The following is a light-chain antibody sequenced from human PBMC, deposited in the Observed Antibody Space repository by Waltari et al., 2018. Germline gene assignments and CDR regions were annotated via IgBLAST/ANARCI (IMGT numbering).Light chain of an antibody. CDR3: QQYHSDLLS. CDR2: ESS. Sequence: DIQMTQSPSTLSASVGDRVTMTCRTSQRIDRWLAWYQQKPGKAPRVIIYESSSLENGVPSRFSGSGFWTEFTLTINNLQPDDCATYYCQQYHSDLLSFGGGTRVEIK. V-gene: IGKV1-5*03. CDR1: QRIDRW. J-gene: IGKJ4*01.